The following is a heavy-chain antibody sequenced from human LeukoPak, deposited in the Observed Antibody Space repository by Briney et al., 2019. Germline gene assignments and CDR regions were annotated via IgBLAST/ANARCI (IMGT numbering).Heavy chain of an antibody. J-gene: IGHJ4*02. CDR1: GYTFTGYY. D-gene: IGHD5-24*01. V-gene: IGHV1-2*06. CDR3: ARASRMATINPEWIY. CDR2: INPNSGGT. Sequence: GASVKVSCKASGYTFTGYYMHWVRQAPGQGLEWMGRINPNSGGTNYAQKFQGRVTMTRDTSISTAYMELSRLRSDDTAVYYCARASRMATINPEWIYWGQGTLVTVSS.